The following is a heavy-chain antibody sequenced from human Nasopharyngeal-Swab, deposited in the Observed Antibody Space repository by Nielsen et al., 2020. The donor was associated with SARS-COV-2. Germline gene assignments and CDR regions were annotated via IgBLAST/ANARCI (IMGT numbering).Heavy chain of an antibody. CDR2: INHSGST. J-gene: IGHJ4*02. V-gene: IGHV4-34*01. Sequence: SETLSLTCAVYGGFFSGYYWSWIRQPPGNGLEWIGEINHSGSTNYNPYLKSRVTILVDTSKNQFSLKLSSVTAAYTAVYYCARVLSGSGSINKLVGKDYWGQGTLVTVS. CDR3: ARVLSGSGSINKLVGKDY. CDR1: GGFFSGYY. D-gene: IGHD1-26*01.